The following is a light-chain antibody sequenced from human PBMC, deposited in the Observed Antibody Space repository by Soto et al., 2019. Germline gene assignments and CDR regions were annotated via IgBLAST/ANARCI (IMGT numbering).Light chain of an antibody. V-gene: IGKV3-15*01. CDR2: GAS. CDR1: QSVSSN. CDR3: QQYNNWPLT. Sequence: EIVMTQSPATLSVSPGERATLSCRASQSVSSNLVWYQQKPGQAPRLLIYGASTRATGIPARFSGSGSGTGFTLTISSLQSEDFAVYYCQQYNNWPLTFGGGTKVDIK. J-gene: IGKJ4*01.